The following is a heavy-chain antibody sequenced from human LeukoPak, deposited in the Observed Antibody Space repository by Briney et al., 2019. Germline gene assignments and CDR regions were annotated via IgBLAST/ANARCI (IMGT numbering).Heavy chain of an antibody. CDR3: ARGIVVVPAAYFDY. CDR1: GGSISSGGYY. CDR2: NYYSGST. D-gene: IGHD2-2*01. Sequence: PSETLSLTCTVSGGSISSGGYYWSWIRQHPGKGLEWIGYNYYSGSTYYNPSLKSRVTISVDTSKNQFSLKLSSVTAADTAVYYCARGIVVVPAAYFDYWGQGTLVTVSS. J-gene: IGHJ4*02. V-gene: IGHV4-31*03.